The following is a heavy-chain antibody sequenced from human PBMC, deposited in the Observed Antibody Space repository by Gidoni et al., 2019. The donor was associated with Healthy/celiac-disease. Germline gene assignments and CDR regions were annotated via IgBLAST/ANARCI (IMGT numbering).Heavy chain of an antibody. D-gene: IGHD3-3*01. CDR2: IYYSGST. CDR3: ARDIGTPPRSYYDFWSGSLDNYYYYGMDV. CDR1: GGSISSSSYY. V-gene: IGHV4-39*07. Sequence: QLQLQESGPGLVKPSETLSLTCTVSGGSISSSSYYWGWIRQPPGKGLEWIGSIYYSGSTYYNPSLKSRVTISVDTSKNQFSLKLSSVTVADTAVYYCARDIGTPPRSYYDFWSGSLDNYYYYGMDVWGQGTTVTVSS. J-gene: IGHJ6*02.